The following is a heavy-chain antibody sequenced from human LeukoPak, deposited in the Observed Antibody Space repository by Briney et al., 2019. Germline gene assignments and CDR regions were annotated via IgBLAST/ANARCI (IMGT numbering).Heavy chain of an antibody. V-gene: IGHV3-30*04. J-gene: IGHJ4*02. CDR3: ARDFRYHDSSGYYSFDY. Sequence: GGSLRLSCAASGFTFSSYAMHWVRQAPGKGLEWVATTSFDVSNKYYADSVKGRFTISRDNSKNTLYLQMNSLRTEDTAVYSCARDFRYHDSSGYYSFDYWGQGTLVTVSS. CDR2: TSFDVSNK. D-gene: IGHD3-22*01. CDR1: GFTFSSYA.